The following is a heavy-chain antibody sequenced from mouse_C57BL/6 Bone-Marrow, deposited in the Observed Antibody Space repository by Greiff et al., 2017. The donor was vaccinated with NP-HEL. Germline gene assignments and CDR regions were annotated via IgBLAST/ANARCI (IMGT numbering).Heavy chain of an antibody. CDR2: INPNNGGT. J-gene: IGHJ3*01. V-gene: IGHV1-26*01. CDR3: ARSRSAY. Sequence: EVQLQQSGPELVKPGASVKISCKASGYTFTDYYMNWVKQSHGKSLEWIGDINPNNGGTSYNQKFKGKATLTVDKSSSTAYMELRSLTSEDSAVYYCARSRSAYWGQGTLVTVSA. CDR1: GYTFTDYY.